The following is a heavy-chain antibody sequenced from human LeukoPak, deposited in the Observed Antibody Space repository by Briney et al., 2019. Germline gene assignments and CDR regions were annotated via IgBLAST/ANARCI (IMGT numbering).Heavy chain of an antibody. CDR1: GNYW. CDR2: MNGEGTTI. J-gene: IGHJ4*02. Sequence: GGSLRLSCAASGNYWMHWVRQAPGKGLMWVSRMNGEGTTIDYADSVKGRFTVSRDYAKNTLFLQMNNLRTEDTAVYYCARDGRSSGWCDYWGQGTLVTVSS. D-gene: IGHD6-19*01. CDR3: ARDGRSSGWCDY. V-gene: IGHV3-74*01.